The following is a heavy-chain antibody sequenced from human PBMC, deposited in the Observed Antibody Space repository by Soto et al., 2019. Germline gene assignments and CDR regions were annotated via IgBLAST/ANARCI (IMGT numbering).Heavy chain of an antibody. D-gene: IGHD3-10*01. CDR2: INGDGRTT. Sequence: EVQLVESGGGLVQPVGSLRLSCTASGVTFSNYWMHWVRQAPGKGLVWVSRINGDGRTTTYADSVKGRFTISRDNAKKTMYLQMNSLRAEDTAVYYCVGGDYSGAGTFYLTDHWGQGTLVTVSS. CDR3: VGGDYSGAGTFYLTDH. CDR1: GVTFSNYW. V-gene: IGHV3-74*01. J-gene: IGHJ4*02.